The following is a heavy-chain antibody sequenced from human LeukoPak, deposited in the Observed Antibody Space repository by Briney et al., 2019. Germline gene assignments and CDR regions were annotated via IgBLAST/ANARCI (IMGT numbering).Heavy chain of an antibody. J-gene: IGHJ4*02. D-gene: IGHD6-13*01. CDR2: ISGSGGMK. CDR3: ARVPVEADGTCFDF. V-gene: IGHV3-48*04. Sequence: AGSLTLSCAASGFTFSRDNMSWARQPPGKGLEWLSYISGSGGMKYYADSVRGRFTISRDNAKISLYLQMNSLGAEDTAVYFCARVPVEADGTCFDFWGQGTLVTVSS. CDR1: GFTFSRDN.